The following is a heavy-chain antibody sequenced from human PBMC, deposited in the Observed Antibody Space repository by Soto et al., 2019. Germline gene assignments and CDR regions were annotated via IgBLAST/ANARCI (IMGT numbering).Heavy chain of an antibody. Sequence: QITLKESGPTLVKPTQTLTLTCPFSGFSLTTRGVGVGWFRQPPGTALEWLALIYWDDDRRYSPSLKSRLTSTKDTSKNQGVLTLTNRNPVDTATYYCAHVPGAGQLLYSYYYYMDVWGKGATVAVS. J-gene: IGHJ6*03. V-gene: IGHV2-5*02. CDR3: AHVPGAGQLLYSYYYYMDV. CDR2: IYWDDDR. CDR1: GFSLTTRGVG. D-gene: IGHD1-1*01.